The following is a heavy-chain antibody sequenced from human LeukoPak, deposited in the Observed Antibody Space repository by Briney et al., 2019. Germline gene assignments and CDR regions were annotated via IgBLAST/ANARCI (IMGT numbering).Heavy chain of an antibody. CDR2: ISSRSSYI. CDR3: AKQDIRSSAWYD. V-gene: IGHV3-21*04. CDR1: GFTFSSYS. D-gene: IGHD6-19*01. Sequence: PGGSLRLSCAASGFTFSSYSMNWVRQAPGKGLEWVSSISSRSSYIYYAASVKGRFTISRDNSKNTLYLQMNSLRAEDTAVYYCAKQDIRSSAWYDWGQGTLVTVSS. J-gene: IGHJ4*02.